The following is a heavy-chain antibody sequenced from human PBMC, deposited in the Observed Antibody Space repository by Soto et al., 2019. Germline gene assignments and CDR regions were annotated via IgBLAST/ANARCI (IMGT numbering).Heavy chain of an antibody. CDR3: ARDKFPAMVRGVNVGFQH. D-gene: IGHD3-10*01. V-gene: IGHV4-34*01. CDR1: GGSFSGYY. J-gene: IGHJ1*01. Sequence: QVQLQQWGAGLLKPSETLSLTCAVYGGSFSGYYWRWIRQPPGKGLEWIGEINHSGSTNYTPSLKSRVTQSVDTSKNQFSLKLSAVTAADTAVYYCARDKFPAMVRGVNVGFQHWGQGTLVTVSS. CDR2: INHSGST.